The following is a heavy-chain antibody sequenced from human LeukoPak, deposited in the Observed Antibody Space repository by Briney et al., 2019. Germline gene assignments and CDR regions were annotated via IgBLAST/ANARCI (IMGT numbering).Heavy chain of an antibody. V-gene: IGHV3-33*03. D-gene: IGHD1-14*01. J-gene: IGHJ4*02. CDR3: TKYNNAPFDY. CDR2: IAYDGSRA. Sequence: QTGRSLRLSCAGSGFTFGGYGMHWFRQTPGKGLEWVAVIAYDGSRAFYADSVKGRFTISRDNPKNTMSVQMDDLRADDTVVYYCTKYNNAPFDYWARGTLVPVSS. CDR1: GFTFGGYG.